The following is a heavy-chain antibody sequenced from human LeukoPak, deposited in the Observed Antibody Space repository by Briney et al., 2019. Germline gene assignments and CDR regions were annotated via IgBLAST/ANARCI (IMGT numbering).Heavy chain of an antibody. CDR2: IGASGDSI. Sequence: GGSLRLSCAVSGFTFSSYAMIWVRQAPGRGLVWVSSIGASGDSIYYTDSVKGRFTISRDNSKNTLYLQMSSLRVEDAAVYYCAKIPDVSDYWGQGTLVTVSS. V-gene: IGHV3-23*01. J-gene: IGHJ4*02. CDR3: AKIPDVSDY. CDR1: GFTFSSYA.